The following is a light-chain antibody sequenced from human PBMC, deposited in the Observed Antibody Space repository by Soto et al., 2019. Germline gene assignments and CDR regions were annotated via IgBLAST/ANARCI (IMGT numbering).Light chain of an antibody. V-gene: IGKV3-11*01. CDR2: DAS. J-gene: IGKJ4*01. CDR3: QQRRDWPRT. Sequence: EIVMTQSPATLSLSPGERATLFCRASQNLNDYLVWYQQKPGQAPRLLIYDASKRATGIPARFSGSGSGTDFALTISSLQPEDFAVYYCQQRRDWPRTFGGGTKVEI. CDR1: QNLNDY.